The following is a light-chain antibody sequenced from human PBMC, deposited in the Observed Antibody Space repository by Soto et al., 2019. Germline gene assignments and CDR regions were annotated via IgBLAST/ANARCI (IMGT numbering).Light chain of an antibody. V-gene: IGLV2-11*01. CDR1: SSDVGGYNY. J-gene: IGLJ1*01. CDR2: DVS. Sequence: QSALTQPRSVSGSPGQSVTISCTGTSSDVGGYNYVSWYPQHPGKAPKLMIYDVSKRPSGVPDRFSGSKSGNTASLTISGLQAEDEADYYCCSYAGSSYVFGTGTKLTVL. CDR3: CSYAGSSYV.